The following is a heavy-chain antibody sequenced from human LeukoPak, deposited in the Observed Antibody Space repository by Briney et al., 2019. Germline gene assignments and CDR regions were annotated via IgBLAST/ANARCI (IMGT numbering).Heavy chain of an antibody. CDR2: ISYDGSNK. Sequence: GGSLRLSCAASGFTFSSYAMHWVRQAPGKGLEWVAVISYDGSNKYYADSVKGRFTISRDNSKNTLYLQMNSLRAEDTAVYYCVRVLGSSWYYYGMDVWGQGTTVTVSS. J-gene: IGHJ6*02. CDR1: GFTFSSYA. V-gene: IGHV3-30-3*01. D-gene: IGHD6-13*01. CDR3: VRVLGSSWYYYGMDV.